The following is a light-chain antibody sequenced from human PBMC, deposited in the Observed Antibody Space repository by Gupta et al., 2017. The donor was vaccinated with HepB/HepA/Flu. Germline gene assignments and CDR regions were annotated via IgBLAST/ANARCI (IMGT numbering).Light chain of an antibody. Sequence: NFMLTQPHSVSESPGKTVIISCTCSSGSIASNYVQWYQQRPGSAPTTVIYDDNQRPSGVPDRFSCSIDSSSNSAPLTISGLKIEDEADYYCQSYDDSSNVVFGGGTKLTVL. CDR1: SGSIASNY. CDR3: QSYDDSSNVV. J-gene: IGLJ2*01. V-gene: IGLV6-57*02. CDR2: DDN.